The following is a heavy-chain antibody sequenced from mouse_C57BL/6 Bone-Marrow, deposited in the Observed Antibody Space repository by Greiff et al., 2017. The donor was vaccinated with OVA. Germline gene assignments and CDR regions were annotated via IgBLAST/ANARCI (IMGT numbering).Heavy chain of an antibody. D-gene: IGHD2-5*01. V-gene: IGHV1-9*01. CDR1: GYTFTGYW. CDR3: AKGSNYGGFAY. Sequence: VQLQQSGAELMRPGASVKLSCKATGYTFTGYWIGWVKQRPGHGLEWIGEILPGSGSTNYNEKFKGKATFTADTSSNTAYMQLSSLTSEDSAVYSCAKGSNYGGFAYWGQGTLVTVSA. J-gene: IGHJ3*01. CDR2: ILPGSGST.